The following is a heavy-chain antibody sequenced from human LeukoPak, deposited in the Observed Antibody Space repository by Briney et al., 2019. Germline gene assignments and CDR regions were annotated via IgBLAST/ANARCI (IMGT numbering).Heavy chain of an antibody. J-gene: IGHJ4*02. Sequence: PGGSLRLSCAASGLTFSTYSMDWVRQAPGKGLEWVSYISSSSSTIYYADSVKGRFTISRDNAKNSLHLQMNTLRDEDTAVYYCAREYSISSGKALDYWGQGTLVTVSS. CDR3: AREYSISSGKALDY. V-gene: IGHV3-48*02. CDR1: GLTFSTYS. CDR2: ISSSSSTI. D-gene: IGHD6-6*01.